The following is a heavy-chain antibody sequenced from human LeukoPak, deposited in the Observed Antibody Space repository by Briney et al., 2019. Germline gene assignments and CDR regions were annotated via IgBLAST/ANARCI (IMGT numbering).Heavy chain of an antibody. CDR1: GFTFDDYA. CDR3: AKDGEAVADHSDY. Sequence: PGGSLRLSCAASGFTFDDYAMHWVRQAPGKGLEWVSGISWNSGSIGYADSVKGRFTISRDNAKNSLYLQMNSLRAEDTALYYCAKDGEAVADHSDYWGQGTLVTVSS. J-gene: IGHJ4*02. D-gene: IGHD6-19*01. V-gene: IGHV3-9*01. CDR2: ISWNSGSI.